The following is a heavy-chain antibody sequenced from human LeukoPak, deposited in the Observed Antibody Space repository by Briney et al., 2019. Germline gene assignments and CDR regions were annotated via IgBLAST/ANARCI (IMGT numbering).Heavy chain of an antibody. Sequence: GGSLRLSCAASGFTVSSNYMSWVRQAPGKGLEWVSVIYSGGSTYYADSVKGRFTISRDNSKDTLYLQMNSLRVEDTAVYYCARDVESREGSCDYWGQGTLVTVSS. CDR1: GFTVSSNY. J-gene: IGHJ4*02. CDR2: IYSGGST. CDR3: ARDVESREGSCDY. V-gene: IGHV3-53*01. D-gene: IGHD5-24*01.